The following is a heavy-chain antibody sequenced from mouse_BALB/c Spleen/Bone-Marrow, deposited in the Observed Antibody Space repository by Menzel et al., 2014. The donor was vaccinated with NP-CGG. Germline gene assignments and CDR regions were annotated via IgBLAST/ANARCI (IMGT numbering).Heavy chain of an antibody. CDR2: ISYSGST. J-gene: IGHJ1*01. CDR3: ARLGLHVWYFDV. D-gene: IGHD2-2*01. Sequence: EVQLQQSGPGLVKPSQSLSLTCTVTGYSITSDYAWNWIRQFPGNKLEWMGYISYSGSTSYNPSLKSRISITRDTSKNQFFLQLNSVTTEDTATYYCARLGLHVWYFDVWGAGTTVTVSS. CDR1: GYSITSDYA. V-gene: IGHV3-2*02.